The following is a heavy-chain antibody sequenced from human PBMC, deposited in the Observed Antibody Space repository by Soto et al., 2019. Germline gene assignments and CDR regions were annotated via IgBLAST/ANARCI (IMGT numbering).Heavy chain of an antibody. J-gene: IGHJ6*02. D-gene: IGHD3-10*01. V-gene: IGHV3-23*01. Sequence: GGSLRLSCAASGFTFSSYAMSWVRQAPGKGLEWVSAISGSGGSTYYADSVKGRFTISRDNSKNTLYLQMNGLRAEDTAVYYCAKDLLEQSYYYGSGSYYNGDYYYYGMDVWGQGTTVTVSS. CDR2: ISGSGGST. CDR3: AKDLLEQSYYYGSGSYYNGDYYYYGMDV. CDR1: GFTFSSYA.